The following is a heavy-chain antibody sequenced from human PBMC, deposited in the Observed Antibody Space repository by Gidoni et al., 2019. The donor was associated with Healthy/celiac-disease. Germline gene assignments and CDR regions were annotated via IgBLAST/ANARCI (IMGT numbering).Heavy chain of an antibody. J-gene: IGHJ6*02. Sequence: EVQLLESGGGLVQPGGSLRLSCAASGFTFSSYAMSWVRQAPGKGLEWVSAISGSGGSTYYADSVKGRFTISRDNSKNTLYLQMNSLRAEDTAVYYCARQLELLDGMDVWGQGTTVTVSS. CDR1: GFTFSSYA. V-gene: IGHV3-23*01. CDR2: ISGSGGST. D-gene: IGHD1-7*01. CDR3: ARQLELLDGMDV.